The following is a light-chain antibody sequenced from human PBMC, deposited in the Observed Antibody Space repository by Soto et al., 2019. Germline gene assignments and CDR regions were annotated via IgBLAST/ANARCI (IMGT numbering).Light chain of an antibody. CDR3: QQYNSYWT. CDR1: QSISTY. V-gene: IGKV1-5*03. J-gene: IGKJ1*01. Sequence: DIQMTQSPSSLSASVGDRLAIPCRASQSISTYLNWYQQKPGKAPKLLIYKASSLESGVPSRFSGSGSGTEFTLTISSLQPDDFATYYCQQYNSYWTFGQGTKVDIK. CDR2: KAS.